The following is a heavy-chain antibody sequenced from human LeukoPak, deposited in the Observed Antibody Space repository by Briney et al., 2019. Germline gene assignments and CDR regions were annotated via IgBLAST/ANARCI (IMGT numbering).Heavy chain of an antibody. Sequence: GTFSSXTXXWVRQAPGQGXEXMXRIIPILGIANYAQKFQGRVTINADKSKSTAYMELSSLRSEDTAVYYCARGMARNWAMKVGDFDYWGQGTLVTVSS. CDR2: IIPILGIA. J-gene: IGHJ4*02. D-gene: IGHD3-22*01. CDR3: ARGMARNWAMKVGDFDY. V-gene: IGHV1-69*02. CDR1: GTFSSXT.